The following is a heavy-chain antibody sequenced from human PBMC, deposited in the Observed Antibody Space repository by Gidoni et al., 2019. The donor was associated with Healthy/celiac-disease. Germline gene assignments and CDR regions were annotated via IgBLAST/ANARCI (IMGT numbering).Heavy chain of an antibody. V-gene: IGHV3-15*01. J-gene: IGHJ4*02. CDR2: IKSKTDGGTT. CDR3: TTADYYDFWSGYFRFDY. CDR1: GFTFINAW. D-gene: IGHD3-3*01. Sequence: EVQLVESGGGLVKPGWSLRLSCAAAGFTFINAWIRWVRQAPGKGVEWVGRIKSKTDGGTTDYAAPVKGRFTISRDDSKNTLYLQMNSLKTEDTAVYYCTTADYYDFWSGYFRFDYWGQGTLVTVSS.